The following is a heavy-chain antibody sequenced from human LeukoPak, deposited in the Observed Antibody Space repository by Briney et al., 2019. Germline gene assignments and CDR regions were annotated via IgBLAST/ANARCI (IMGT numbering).Heavy chain of an antibody. J-gene: IGHJ4*02. Sequence: ASVKVSCKASGYTFTGYYMHWVRQAPGQGLEWMGRINPNSGGINYAQKFQGRVTVTRDTSISTAYMELSRLRSDDTAVYYCARPRYDSSGYRRYYFDYWGQGTLVTVSS. CDR3: ARPRYDSSGYRRYYFDY. V-gene: IGHV1-2*06. CDR1: GYTFTGYY. D-gene: IGHD3-22*01. CDR2: INPNSGGI.